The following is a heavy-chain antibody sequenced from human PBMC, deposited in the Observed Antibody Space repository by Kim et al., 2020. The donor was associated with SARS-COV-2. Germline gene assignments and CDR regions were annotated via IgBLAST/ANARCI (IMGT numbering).Heavy chain of an antibody. Sequence: GGSLRLSCAASGFTFSSYGMHWVRQAPGKGLEWVAVIWYDGSNKYYADSVKGRFTISRDNSKNTLYLQMNSLRAEDTAVYYCARQHTTVTIGGWFDPWGQGALVTVSS. CDR1: GFTFSSYG. CDR3: ARQHTTVTIGGWFDP. D-gene: IGHD4-17*01. V-gene: IGHV3-33*01. CDR2: IWYDGSNK. J-gene: IGHJ5*02.